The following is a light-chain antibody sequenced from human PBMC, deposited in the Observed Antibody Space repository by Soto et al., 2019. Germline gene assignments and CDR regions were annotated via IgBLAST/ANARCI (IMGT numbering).Light chain of an antibody. CDR2: DDS. CDR3: QSYDSTLSGSRV. Sequence: SYELTQPPSVSVAPGQTARVSCGGDNIGVKSVHWYQHQPGQAPVVVVYDDSERPSGIPERFSGSKSGTSASLAITGLQAEDEADYYCQSYDSTLSGSRVFGGGTKLTVL. CDR1: NIGVKS. V-gene: IGLV3-21*02. J-gene: IGLJ2*01.